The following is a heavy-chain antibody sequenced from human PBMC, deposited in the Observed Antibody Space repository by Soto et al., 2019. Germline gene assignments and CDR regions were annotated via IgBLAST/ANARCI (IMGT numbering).Heavy chain of an antibody. Sequence: GGSLRLSCAASGFTFSSYWMSWVRQAPGKGLEWVANIKQDGSEKYYVDSVKGRFTISRDNAKNSLYLQMNSLRAEDTAVYYCARVRLELRYYYYYMDVWGKGTTVTVSS. V-gene: IGHV3-7*01. CDR2: IKQDGSEK. J-gene: IGHJ6*03. D-gene: IGHD1-7*01. CDR1: GFTFSSYW. CDR3: ARVRLELRYYYYYMDV.